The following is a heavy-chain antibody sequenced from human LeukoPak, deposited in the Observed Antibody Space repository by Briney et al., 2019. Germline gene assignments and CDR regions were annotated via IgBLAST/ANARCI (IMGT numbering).Heavy chain of an antibody. CDR1: GYTLTSYD. J-gene: IGHJ6*04. D-gene: IGHD6-6*01. CDR3: ARGGGIAARMRLLDV. Sequence: GASVKVSCKASGYTLTSYDINWVRQATGQGLEWMGWVNPNSGNTGYAQKFQGRVTMTRNTSISTAYMELSSLRSEDTAVYYCARGGGIAARMRLLDVWGKGTTVTVSS. CDR2: VNPNSGNT. V-gene: IGHV1-8*01.